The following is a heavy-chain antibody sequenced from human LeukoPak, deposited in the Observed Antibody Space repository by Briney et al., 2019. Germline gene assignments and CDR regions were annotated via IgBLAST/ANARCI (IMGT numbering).Heavy chain of an antibody. CDR1: GFTFSSYS. V-gene: IGHV3-48*01. Sequence: PGGSLRLSCAASGFTFSSYSMNWVRQAPGKGLEWVSYISSSSSTMYYADSVKGRFSISRDNAKNSLYLQMNSLRAEDTALYYCAKEASSSWYDRGWFDPWGQGTLVTVSS. CDR2: ISSSSSTM. J-gene: IGHJ5*02. D-gene: IGHD6-13*01. CDR3: AKEASSSWYDRGWFDP.